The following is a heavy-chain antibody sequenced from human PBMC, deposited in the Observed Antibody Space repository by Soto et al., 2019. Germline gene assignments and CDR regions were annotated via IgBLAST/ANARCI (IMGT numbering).Heavy chain of an antibody. J-gene: IGHJ4*02. CDR1: GGTFSSYA. Sequence: QVQLVQSGAEVKKPGSSVKVSCKASGGTFSSYAISWVRQAPGQGLEWMGGIIPIFGTANYAQKFQGRVTSTADESTSTAYMELSSLRSEDTAVYYCARRDTAMVTTYYFDYWGQGTLVTVSS. CDR2: IIPIFGTA. CDR3: ARRDTAMVTTYYFDY. D-gene: IGHD5-18*01. V-gene: IGHV1-69*12.